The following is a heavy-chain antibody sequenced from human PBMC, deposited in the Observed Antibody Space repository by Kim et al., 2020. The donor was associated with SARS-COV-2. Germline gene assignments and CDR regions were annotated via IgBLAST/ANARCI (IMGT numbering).Heavy chain of an antibody. CDR3: ARHRPQGGGHYYGMDV. D-gene: IGHD1-26*01. V-gene: IGHV5-51*01. J-gene: IGHJ6*02. CDR1: EYSFTNYW. CDR2: MNPGDSDT. Sequence: GESLKISCQGSEYSFTNYWIAWVRQMPGKGLEWMGIMNPGDSDTRYSPPFQGQVTISVDKSISTAYLQWRSLKASDTAMYYCARHRPQGGGHYYGMDVWGQGTPVTVSS.